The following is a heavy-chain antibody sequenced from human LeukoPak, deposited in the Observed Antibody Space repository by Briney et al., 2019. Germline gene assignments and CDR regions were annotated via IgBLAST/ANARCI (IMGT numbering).Heavy chain of an antibody. V-gene: IGHV3-23*01. CDR3: AILEGTIVTGAGPVDY. Sequence: GGTLRLSCAASGFTFSSYAMSWVRQAPGKGLEWVSGISGSGGSTYYADSVKGRFTISRDNSKNTLYLQINSLRAEDTAVYYCAILEGTIVTGAGPVDYWGQGTLVTVSS. CDR1: GFTFSSYA. CDR2: ISGSGGST. D-gene: IGHD2/OR15-2a*01. J-gene: IGHJ4*02.